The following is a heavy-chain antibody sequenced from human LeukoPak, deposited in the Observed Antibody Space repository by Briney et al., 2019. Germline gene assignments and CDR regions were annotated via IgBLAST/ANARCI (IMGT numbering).Heavy chain of an antibody. J-gene: IGHJ4*02. CDR2: MNPNSGAT. Sequence: ASVKVSFTASGYTFTSYDFNWLRQATGQGPEWMGWMNPNSGATGYAQKFQGRVTITADESTSTAYMELSSLRSEDTAVYYCARGQGEMATSFNYWGQGTLVTVSS. D-gene: IGHD5-24*01. CDR1: GYTFTSYD. V-gene: IGHV1-8*01. CDR3: ARGQGEMATSFNY.